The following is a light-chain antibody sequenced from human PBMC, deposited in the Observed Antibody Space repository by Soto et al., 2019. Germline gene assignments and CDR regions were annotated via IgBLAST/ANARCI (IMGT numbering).Light chain of an antibody. J-gene: IGKJ5*01. CDR1: QSFSSY. CDR3: QQRSNWPPVIT. V-gene: IGKV3-11*01. Sequence: EIVLTQSPATLSLSPGERATLSCRASQSFSSYLAWYQQKPGQAPRLLIYDASKRATGIPARFSGRGSGTVFTLTISSPEPEDFAVYYCQQRSNWPPVITFGQGTRLEIK. CDR2: DAS.